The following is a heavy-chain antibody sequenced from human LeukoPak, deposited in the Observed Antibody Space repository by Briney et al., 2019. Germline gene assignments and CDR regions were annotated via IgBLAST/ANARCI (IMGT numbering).Heavy chain of an antibody. J-gene: IGHJ4*02. CDR2: TNHSGST. CDR3: ARGRYGIAVAGIRY. CDR1: GGSISSGGYY. Sequence: SETLSLTCTVSGGSISSGGYYWSWIRQPPGKGLEWIGETNHSGSTNYNPSFKSRVTISVDTSKNQFSLKLSSVTAADTAVYYCARGRYGIAVAGIRYWGQGTLVTVSS. D-gene: IGHD6-19*01. V-gene: IGHV4-39*07.